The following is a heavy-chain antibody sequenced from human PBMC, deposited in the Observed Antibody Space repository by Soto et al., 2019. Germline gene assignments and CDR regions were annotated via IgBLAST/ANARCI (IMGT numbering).Heavy chain of an antibody. J-gene: IGHJ6*02. CDR3: ARDPLSSFAMDV. CDR2: IIPTFGRT. V-gene: IGHV1-69*13. Sequence: GASVKVSCKASGDTFSSYAISWLRQAPGKGLEWMGKIIPTFGRTNYAQKFQGRLTISADDSTSTAYMELSSLLSEDTAVYYCARDPLSSFAMDVWGQGTTVTVSS. CDR1: GDTFSSYA. D-gene: IGHD3-10*02.